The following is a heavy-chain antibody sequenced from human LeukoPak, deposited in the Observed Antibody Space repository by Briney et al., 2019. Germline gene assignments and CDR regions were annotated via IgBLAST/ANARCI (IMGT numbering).Heavy chain of an antibody. D-gene: IGHD3-22*01. CDR1: GYTFTGYF. V-gene: IGHV1-2*02. J-gene: IGHJ3*02. Sequence: GASVKVSCKASGYTFTGYFIHWVRQAPGQGLEWMGWINPNNGDTSYAQNFQGGVTMTRDTSISTAYMELSRLRSDDTAVYYCASSRRYYYDTSSPDAFDIWGQGTMVTVSS. CDR2: INPNNGDT. CDR3: ASSRRYYYDTSSPDAFDI.